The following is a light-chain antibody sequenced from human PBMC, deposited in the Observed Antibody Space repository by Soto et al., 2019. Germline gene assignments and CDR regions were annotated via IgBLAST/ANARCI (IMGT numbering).Light chain of an antibody. V-gene: IGLV2-14*01. CDR2: EVT. J-gene: IGLJ3*02. CDR3: SSYTSQNTRV. CDR1: SSDVGGYNH. Sequence: QSALTQPASVSGSPGQSITISCTGTSSDVGGYNHVSWYQQHPGKAPKLLIYEVTDRPSGVSNRFSGSKSGNTASLTISGLQTEDDADYFCSSYTSQNTRVFGGGTKLTVL.